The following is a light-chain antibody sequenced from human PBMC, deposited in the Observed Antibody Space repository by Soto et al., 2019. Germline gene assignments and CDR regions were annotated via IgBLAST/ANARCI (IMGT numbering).Light chain of an antibody. CDR2: GAS. V-gene: IGKV3-20*01. CDR1: QSVSSTY. CDR3: QSYDISPFP. Sequence: EIVLTQSPCTLSLSPGDRATLSCRASQSVSSTYLAWYQQKPGHAPRLLIYGASIRATGLPDRFSGSGSGTDFTLTISSLQPEDFAVYYCQSYDISPFPFGQGTKLEIK. J-gene: IGKJ2*01.